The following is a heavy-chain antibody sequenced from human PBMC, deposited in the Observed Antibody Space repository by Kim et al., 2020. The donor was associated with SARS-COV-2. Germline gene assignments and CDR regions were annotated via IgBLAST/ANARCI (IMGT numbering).Heavy chain of an antibody. CDR2: INHSGST. V-gene: IGHV4-34*01. CDR3: ARGLARMATNQRWFDP. J-gene: IGHJ5*02. D-gene: IGHD5-12*01. Sequence: SETLSLTCAVYGGSFSGYYWSWIRQPPGKGLEWIGEINHSGSTNYNPSLKSRVTISVDTSKNQFSLKLSSVTAADTAVYYCARGLARMATNQRWFDPWGQGTLVTVSS. CDR1: GGSFSGYY.